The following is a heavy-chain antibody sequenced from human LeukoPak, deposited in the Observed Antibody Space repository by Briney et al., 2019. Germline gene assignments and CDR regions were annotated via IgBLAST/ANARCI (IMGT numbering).Heavy chain of an antibody. CDR1: GYTFTGYY. D-gene: IGHD6-19*01. CDR2: INPNSGGT. CDR3: AKESSGWYLDY. V-gene: IGHV1-2*02. J-gene: IGHJ4*02. Sequence: ASVKVSCKASGYTFTGYYIHWVRQAPGQGLEWMGWINPNSGGTNHAQKFQGRVTMTRDTSISTAYMELSRLRSDDTAVYYCAKESSGWYLDYWGQGALVTVSS.